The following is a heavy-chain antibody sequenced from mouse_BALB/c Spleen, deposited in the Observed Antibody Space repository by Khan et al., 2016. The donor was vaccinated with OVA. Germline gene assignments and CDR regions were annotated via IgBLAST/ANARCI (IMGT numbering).Heavy chain of an antibody. CDR1: GYSFTGYF. Sequence: VQLKESGPELVKPGASVKISCKASGYSFTGYFMNWVMQSHGKSLEWIGRINPHIGETFYNQKFKDKATLTVDKSSSTAHMELRSLASEDSAVDYCARIYGSDFDYWGQGTTLTVSS. J-gene: IGHJ2*01. CDR2: INPHIGET. D-gene: IGHD1-1*01. CDR3: ARIYGSDFDY. V-gene: IGHV1-20*02.